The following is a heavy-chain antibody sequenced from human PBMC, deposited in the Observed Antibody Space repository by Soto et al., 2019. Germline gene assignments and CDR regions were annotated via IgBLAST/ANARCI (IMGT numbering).Heavy chain of an antibody. V-gene: IGHV3-74*03. CDR3: ARTYISGLLGFDP. D-gene: IGHD6-19*01. J-gene: IGHJ5*02. CDR1: GFTFSNYW. CDR2: VNNDGSGT. Sequence: GGSLRLSCAASGFTFSNYWMHWVRQAPGKGLVWVSTVNNDGSGTMYADSVKGRFTISRDNAKNTLYLQMNSLRAEDTALYFCARTYISGLLGFDPWGQGTLVTVSS.